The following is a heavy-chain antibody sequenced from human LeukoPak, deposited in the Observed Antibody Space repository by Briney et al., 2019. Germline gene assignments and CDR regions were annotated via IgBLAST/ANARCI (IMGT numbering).Heavy chain of an antibody. D-gene: IGHD3-9*01. Sequence: PGGSLRLSCAASGLTFSNYGMHWLRQAPGKGLEWVAFVPYDGGNKYHADSVKGRFTISRDNSKSTLYLQMNSLRAGDTAVYYCARVSYYDIFFFDYWGQGTLVTVSS. V-gene: IGHV3-30*02. CDR2: VPYDGGNK. CDR3: ARVSYYDIFFFDY. J-gene: IGHJ4*02. CDR1: GLTFSNYG.